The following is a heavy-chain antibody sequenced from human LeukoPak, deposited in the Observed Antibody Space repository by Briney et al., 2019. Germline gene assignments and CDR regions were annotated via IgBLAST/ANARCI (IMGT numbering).Heavy chain of an antibody. Sequence: GGSLRLSCAVSGITLSNYGMTWVRQAPGKGLEWGAGISGSGGTTRYADSVKGRFTISRDNPKNTLYLQMNSPRAEDTAVYFCAKRGVVIRVILVGFHKEAYYFDSWGQGALVTVSS. D-gene: IGHD3-22*01. CDR3: AKRGVVIRVILVGFHKEAYYFDS. CDR1: GITLSNYG. J-gene: IGHJ4*02. V-gene: IGHV3-23*01. CDR2: ISGSGGTT.